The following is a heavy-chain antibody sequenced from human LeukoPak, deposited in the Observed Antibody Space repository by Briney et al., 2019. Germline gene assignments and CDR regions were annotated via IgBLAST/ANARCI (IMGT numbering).Heavy chain of an antibody. CDR1: GFTFSDYT. J-gene: IGHJ4*02. Sequence: GGSLRLSCAASGFTFSDYTINWVRQAPGKGLEWISSISSSGRNIFYADSVKGRFTVSRDNSKNTLYLQMNSLRAEDTAVYYCASEQYSSSLDYWGQGTLVTVSS. CDR2: ISSSGRNI. D-gene: IGHD6-13*01. V-gene: IGHV3-21*01. CDR3: ASEQYSSSLDY.